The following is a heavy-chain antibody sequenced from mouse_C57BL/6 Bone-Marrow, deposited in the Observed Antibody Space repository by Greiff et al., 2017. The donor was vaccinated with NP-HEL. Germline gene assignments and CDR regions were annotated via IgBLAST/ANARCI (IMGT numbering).Heavy chain of an antibody. J-gene: IGHJ4*01. Sequence: EVQLQQSGPELVKPGASVKISCKASGYTFTDYYMNWVKQSHGKSLEWIGDINPNNGGTSYNQKFKGQATLTVDKSSSPAYMELRSLTSDDSAVYYLSRPIRGGLYYYAMDYWGQGTSVTVSS. D-gene: IGHD1-1*01. CDR2: INPNNGGT. CDR1: GYTFTDYY. V-gene: IGHV1-26*01. CDR3: SRPIRGGLYYYAMDY.